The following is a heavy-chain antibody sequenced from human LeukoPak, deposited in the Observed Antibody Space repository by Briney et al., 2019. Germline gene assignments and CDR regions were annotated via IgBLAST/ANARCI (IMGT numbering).Heavy chain of an antibody. J-gene: IGHJ6*04. CDR1: GFTFEDYG. CDR2: INWDGGST. D-gene: IGHD3-3*01. Sequence: GGSLRLSCSGSGFTFEDYGMSWVRQVPGKGLEWVSGINWDGGSTGYAESVKGRFIISRDNANNSLYLQMNSLRAEDTAVYYCAREAPRLRLSEWERRLDVWGKGTTVTVSS. V-gene: IGHV3-20*04. CDR3: AREAPRLRLSEWERRLDV.